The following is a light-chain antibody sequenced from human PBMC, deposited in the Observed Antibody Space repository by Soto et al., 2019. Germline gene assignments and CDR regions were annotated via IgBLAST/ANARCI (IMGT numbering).Light chain of an antibody. J-gene: IGLJ1*01. V-gene: IGLV2-14*01. CDR1: SSDVGIYNY. Sequence: QSALTQPASVSGSPGQSIGISCTGSSSDVGIYNYVSWYQQHPGKVPKLIIYEVTNRPSGVSNRFSGSKSGNTASLTISGLQAEDEADYYCSSYTTRSTRVFGTGTKLTVL. CDR2: EVT. CDR3: SSYTTRSTRV.